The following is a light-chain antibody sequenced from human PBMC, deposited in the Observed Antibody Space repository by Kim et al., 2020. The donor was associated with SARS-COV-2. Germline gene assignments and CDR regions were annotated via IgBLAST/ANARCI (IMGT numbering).Light chain of an antibody. CDR1: AVPKEY. CDR2: KDS. J-gene: IGLJ3*02. CDR3: PSGDSSGTV. Sequence: PGRPAVTPCGGDAVPKEYRYWSQQQSGPAPVLVIYKDSERPGGIPGRFSGSSSGTTVTLTISGVQAEDEADYYCPSGDSSGTVFGGGTQLTVL. V-gene: IGLV3-25*03.